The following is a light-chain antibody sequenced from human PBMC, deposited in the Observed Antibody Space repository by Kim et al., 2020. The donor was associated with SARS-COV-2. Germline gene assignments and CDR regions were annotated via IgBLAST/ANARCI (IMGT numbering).Light chain of an antibody. CDR3: QVWDNNTWV. J-gene: IGLJ3*02. Sequence: SVALGQTASITWGGDNIGSKHVHWYQQKAGQAPVLVIYRDSSRPAEIPERFSGSNSGNTATLTVSRAQAGDEADYYCQVWDNNTWVFGAGTQLTVL. CDR2: RDS. V-gene: IGLV3-9*01. CDR1: NIGSKH.